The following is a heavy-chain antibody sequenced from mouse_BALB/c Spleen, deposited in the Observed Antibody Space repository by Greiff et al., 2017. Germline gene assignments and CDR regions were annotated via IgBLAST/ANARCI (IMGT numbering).Heavy chain of an antibody. Sequence: EVQLQQSGPGLVKPSQSLSLTCTVTGYSITSDYAWNWIRQFPGNKLEWMGYISYSGSTSYNPSLKSRISITRDTSKNQFFLQLNSVTTEDTATYYCARKDGPYAMDYWGQGTSVTVSS. V-gene: IGHV3-2*02. J-gene: IGHJ4*01. CDR3: ARKDGPYAMDY. CDR1: GYSITSDYA. CDR2: ISYSGST. D-gene: IGHD2-3*01.